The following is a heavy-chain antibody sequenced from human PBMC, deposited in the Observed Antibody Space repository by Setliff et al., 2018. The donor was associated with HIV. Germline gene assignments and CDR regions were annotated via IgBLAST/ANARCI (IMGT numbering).Heavy chain of an antibody. CDR2: SSDGYI. D-gene: IGHD4-17*01. CDR3: ARATEVTLDY. CDR1: GFRFSRYS. Sequence: GGSLRLSCAASGFRFSRYSVSWVRQAPGKGLEWVSSSSDGYINYADSVKGRFTLSRDNAKNSLYLQMNSLRAEDTAVYYCARATEVTLDYWGQGTLVTVSS. V-gene: IGHV3-21*01. J-gene: IGHJ4*02.